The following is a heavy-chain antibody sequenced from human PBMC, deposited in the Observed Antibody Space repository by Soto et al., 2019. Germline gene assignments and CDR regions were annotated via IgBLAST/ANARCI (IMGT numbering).Heavy chain of an antibody. CDR2: IYYSGST. CDR3: ASRRDGYNYIDY. J-gene: IGHJ4*02. Sequence: SVTLSVTCAVEGGYCSDLCCSWIRQPPGKGLEWIGYIYYSGSTNYNPSLKSRVTISVDTSKNQFSLKLSSVTAADTAVYYCASRRDGYNYIDYWGQGTLVTVS. D-gene: IGHD5-18*01. CDR1: GGYCSDLC. V-gene: IGHV4-59*08.